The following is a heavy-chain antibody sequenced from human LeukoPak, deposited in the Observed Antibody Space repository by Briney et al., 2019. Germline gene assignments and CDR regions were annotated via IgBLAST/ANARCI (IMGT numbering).Heavy chain of an antibody. V-gene: IGHV3-21*01. D-gene: IGHD3-10*01. CDR1: GFTFRSYI. J-gene: IGHJ5*02. CDR3: ARGRSGSLYNWFDP. CDR2: ISSSSSYI. Sequence: PGGSLRLSCAASGFTFRSYIMNWVRQAPGKGLEWVSSISSSSSYIYYADSVKGRFTISRDNAKNSLYLQMNSLRAEDTAVYYCARGRSGSLYNWFDPWGQGTLVTVSS.